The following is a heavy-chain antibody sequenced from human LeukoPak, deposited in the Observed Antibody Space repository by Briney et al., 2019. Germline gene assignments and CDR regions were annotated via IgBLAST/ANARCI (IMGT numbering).Heavy chain of an antibody. D-gene: IGHD3-3*01. Sequence: PGGSLRLSCAASGFTFSSYAMHWVRQAPGKGLEWVAVISYDGSNKYYADSVKGRFTISRDNSKNTLYLQMNSLRAEDTAVYYCARDPFITIFGVVTEDAFDIWGQGTMVTVSS. V-gene: IGHV3-30-3*01. CDR1: GFTFSSYA. J-gene: IGHJ3*02. CDR2: ISYDGSNK. CDR3: ARDPFITIFGVVTEDAFDI.